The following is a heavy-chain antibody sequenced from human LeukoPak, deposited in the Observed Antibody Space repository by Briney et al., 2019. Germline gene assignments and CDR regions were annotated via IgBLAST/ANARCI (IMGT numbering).Heavy chain of an antibody. CDR3: ARGALVGAIYYFDY. V-gene: IGHV4-34*01. Sequence: SETLSPTCAVYGGSFSGYYWSWIRQPPGKGLEWIGEINHSGSTNYNPSLKSRVTISVDTSKNQFSLKLSSVTAADTAVYYCARGALVGAIYYFDYWGQGTLVTVSS. D-gene: IGHD1-26*01. CDR1: GGSFSGYY. CDR2: INHSGST. J-gene: IGHJ4*02.